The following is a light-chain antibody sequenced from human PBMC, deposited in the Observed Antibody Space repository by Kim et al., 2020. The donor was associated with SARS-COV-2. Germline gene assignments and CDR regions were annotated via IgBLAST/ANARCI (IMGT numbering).Light chain of an antibody. CDR1: HPVRGKY. CDR2: GVS. CDR3: HQYGDSQWT. J-gene: IGKJ1*01. V-gene: IGKV3-20*01. Sequence: SPGERVPLSCRASHPVRGKYLAWFQQKPGQAPRLLIYGVSKRLAGVPDRFTGGGSGTDFTLTIDRLEPEDFAVYYCHQYGDSQWTFGQGTKVEVK.